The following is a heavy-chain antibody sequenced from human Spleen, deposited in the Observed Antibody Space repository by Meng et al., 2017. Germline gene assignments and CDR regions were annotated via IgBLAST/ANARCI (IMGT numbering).Heavy chain of an antibody. CDR1: GFTFSSYA. CDR2: ISYDGSNK. D-gene: IGHD3-10*01. V-gene: IGHV3-30*04. CDR3: ARDRGYGLLWFVFAY. Sequence: GGSLRLSCAASGFTFSSYAMHWVRQAPGKGLEWVAVISYDGSNKYYADSVKGRFTISRDNSKNTLYLQMNSLRAEDTAVYYCARDRGYGLLWFVFAYWGQGTLVTVSS. J-gene: IGHJ4*02.